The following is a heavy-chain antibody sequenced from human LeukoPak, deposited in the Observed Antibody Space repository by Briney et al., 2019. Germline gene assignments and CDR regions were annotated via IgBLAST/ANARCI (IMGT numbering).Heavy chain of an antibody. CDR1: GGSISSGSYY. CDR3: ARGAAMVIEGLDY. CDR2: IYTSGST. J-gene: IGHJ4*02. Sequence: SETLSLTCTVSGGSISSGSYYWSWIRQPAGKGLEWIGRIYTSGSTNYNPSLKSRVTISVDTSKNQFSLKLSSVTAADTAVYYCARGAAMVIEGLDYWGQGTLVTVSS. V-gene: IGHV4-61*02. D-gene: IGHD5-18*01.